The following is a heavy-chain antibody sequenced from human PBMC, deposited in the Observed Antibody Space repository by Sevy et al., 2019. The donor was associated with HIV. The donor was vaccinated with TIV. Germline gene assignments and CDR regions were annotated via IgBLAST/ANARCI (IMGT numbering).Heavy chain of an antibody. CDR3: AGKGYDSSGYYKESYFDY. D-gene: IGHD3-22*01. Sequence: GGSLRLSCAVSGFAVSDNCMSWVRQSPGKGLEWVSVIYSGGSTYYADSVKGRFTISRDNSKNTLYLQMNSLRAEDTAVYYCAGKGYDSSGYYKESYFDYWGQGTLVTVSS. J-gene: IGHJ4*02. V-gene: IGHV3-53*01. CDR1: GFAVSDNC. CDR2: IYSGGST.